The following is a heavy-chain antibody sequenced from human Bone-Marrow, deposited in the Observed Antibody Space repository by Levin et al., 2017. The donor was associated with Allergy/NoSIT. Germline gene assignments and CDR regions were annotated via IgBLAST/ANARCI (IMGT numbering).Heavy chain of an antibody. CDR2: VIGSIDST. V-gene: IGHV3-23*01. CDR3: VKGGYSGYDTVFDS. D-gene: IGHD5-12*01. Sequence: GGSLRLSCAASGFTFSNSAMSWVRQAPGKGLEWVSAVIGSIDSTYYSDSVRGRFTISRDKSKNTLYLQMNSLRAEDTALYYCVKGGYSGYDTVFDSWGQGTLVTVSS. CDR1: GFTFSNSA. J-gene: IGHJ4*02.